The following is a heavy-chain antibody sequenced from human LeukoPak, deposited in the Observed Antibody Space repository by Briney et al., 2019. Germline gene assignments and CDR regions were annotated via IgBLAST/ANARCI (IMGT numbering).Heavy chain of an antibody. CDR2: MNPNSGNT. J-gene: IGHJ4*02. V-gene: IGHV1-8*01. D-gene: IGHD1-26*01. CDR3: ARGRRVGATISVY. CDR1: GYTFTSYD. Sequence: ASVKVSXKASGYTFTSYDINWVRQATGQGLEWMGWMNPNSGNTGYAQKFQGRVTMTRNTSISTAYMELNSLRSEDTAVYYCARGRRVGATISVYWGQGTLVTVSS.